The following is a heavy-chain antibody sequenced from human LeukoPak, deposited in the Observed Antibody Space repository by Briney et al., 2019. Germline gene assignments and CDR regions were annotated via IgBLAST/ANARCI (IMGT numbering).Heavy chain of an antibody. V-gene: IGHV3-23*01. CDR2: ISGSGGST. D-gene: IGHD1-26*01. CDR3: AKGAEYFDY. CDR1: GFIVSSNS. J-gene: IGHJ4*02. Sequence: PGGSLRLSCAASGFIVSSNSMSWVRQAPGKGLEWVSAISGSGGSTYYADSVKGRFTISRDNSKNTLYLQMNSLRAEDTAVYYCAKGAEYFDYWGQGTLVTVSS.